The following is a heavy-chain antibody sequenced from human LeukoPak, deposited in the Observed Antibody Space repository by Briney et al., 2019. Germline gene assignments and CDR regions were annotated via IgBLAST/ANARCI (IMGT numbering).Heavy chain of an antibody. V-gene: IGHV1-8*01. CDR2: MNPNSGNT. CDR1: GYTFTSYD. CDR3: ARFSRSRDFWSGYYYYYYYGRDV. D-gene: IGHD3-3*01. Sequence: ASVKVSCKASGYTFTSYDINWVRQATGQGLEWMGWMNPNSGNTGYAQKFQGRVTMTRNTSISTAYMELSSLRSEDTAVYYCARFSRSRDFWSGYYYYYYYGRDVWGQGTTVTVSS. J-gene: IGHJ6*02.